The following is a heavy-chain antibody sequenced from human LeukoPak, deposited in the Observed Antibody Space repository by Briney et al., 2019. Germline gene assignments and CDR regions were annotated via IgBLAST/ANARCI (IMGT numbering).Heavy chain of an antibody. CDR1: GFTVSTNY. V-gene: IGHV3-66*01. Sequence: GGSLRLSCAASGFTVSTNYMSWVRQAPGKGLEWVSVLYSGGSTYYADSVQGRFTISRDNSKNTLYLQMNSLRADDMAVYYCAGYYDSSGYLFKHAFDIWGQGTMVTVSS. CDR3: AGYYDSSGYLFKHAFDI. J-gene: IGHJ3*02. CDR2: LYSGGST. D-gene: IGHD3-22*01.